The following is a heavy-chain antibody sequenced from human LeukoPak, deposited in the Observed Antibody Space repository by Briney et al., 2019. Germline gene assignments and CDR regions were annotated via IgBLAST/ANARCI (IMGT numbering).Heavy chain of an antibody. CDR1: GGTFSSYA. Sequence: VASVKVSCKASGGTFSSYAISWVRQAPGQGLEWMGGIIPIFGTANYAQKFQGRVTITADESTSTAFMELSSLRSEDTAVYYCAKSLAYCGGGCPLGYWGQGTLVTVSS. CDR2: IIPIFGTA. D-gene: IGHD2-21*02. J-gene: IGHJ4*02. V-gene: IGHV1-69*13. CDR3: AKSLAYCGGGCPLGY.